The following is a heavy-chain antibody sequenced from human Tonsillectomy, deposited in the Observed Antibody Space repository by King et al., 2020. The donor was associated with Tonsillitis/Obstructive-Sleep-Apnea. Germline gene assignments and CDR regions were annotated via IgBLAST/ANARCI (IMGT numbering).Heavy chain of an antibody. V-gene: IGHV5-51*01. D-gene: IGHD5-12*01. CDR2: FYPGTSDT. CDR1: GYSFTSYW. CDR3: ARQKGYSGYDFPFDY. Sequence: VQLVQSGAEVKKPGESLKISCKGSGYSFTSYWIGWVRQMPGKGLEWMGIFYPGTSDTRYSPSFQGQVTISADKSISTAYLQWSSLKASDTAMYYCARQKGYSGYDFPFDYWGQGTLVTVSS. J-gene: IGHJ4*02.